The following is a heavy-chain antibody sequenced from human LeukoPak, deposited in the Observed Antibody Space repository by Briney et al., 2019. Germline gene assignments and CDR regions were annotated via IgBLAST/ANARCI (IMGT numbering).Heavy chain of an antibody. J-gene: IGHJ4*02. CDR1: GFTFSSYA. CDR2: ISGSGGST. Sequence: PGGSLRLSCAASGFTFSSYAMSWVRQAPGKGLEWVSAISGSGGSTYYADSVKGRFTISRDNSKNTLYLQMNSLRAEDTAVYYCAKEEGGIAAAGKTPIDYWGQGTLVTVSS. V-gene: IGHV3-23*01. D-gene: IGHD6-13*01. CDR3: AKEEGGIAAAGKTPIDY.